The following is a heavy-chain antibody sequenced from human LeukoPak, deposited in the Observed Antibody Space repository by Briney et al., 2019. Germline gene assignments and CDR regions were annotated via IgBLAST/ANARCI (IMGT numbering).Heavy chain of an antibody. J-gene: IGHJ6*02. CDR1: GGSISSGGYY. D-gene: IGHD2-2*01. V-gene: IGHV4-31*03. Sequence: TSETLSLTCTVSGGSISSGGYYWSWIRQHPGKGLEWIGYIYYSGSTYYNPSLKSRVTISVDTSKNQFSLKLSSVTAADTAVYYCARGDIVVVPAAKRGPYYYYGMDVWGQGTTVTVSS. CDR2: IYYSGST. CDR3: ARGDIVVVPAAKRGPYYYYGMDV.